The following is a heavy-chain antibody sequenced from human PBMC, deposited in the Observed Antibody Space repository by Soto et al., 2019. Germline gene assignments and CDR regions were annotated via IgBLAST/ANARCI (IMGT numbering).Heavy chain of an antibody. V-gene: IGHV3-66*01. CDR2: IYSGGST. CDR3: ARDKGIAAAGRYYYYDYIDV. D-gene: IGHD6-13*01. Sequence: PGGSLRLSCAASGFTVSSNYMCWVRQAPGKGLEWVSVIYSGGSTYYADSVKGRFTISRDNSKNTLYLQMNSLRAEDTAVYYCARDKGIAAAGRYYYYDYIDVRGKGTTVTVSS. CDR1: GFTVSSNY. J-gene: IGHJ6*03.